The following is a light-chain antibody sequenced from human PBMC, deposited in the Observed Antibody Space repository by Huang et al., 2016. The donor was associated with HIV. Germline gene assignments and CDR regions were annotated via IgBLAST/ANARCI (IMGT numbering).Light chain of an antibody. Sequence: ELVLTQSPGTLSLSPGERATLSCSASQSVSNSYLAWYQQKPGQAPRLLIYGASSRTTGIPDRFSGSGTGTDFTLTISRLEPEDFAVYYCQQYGGSPWTFGQGTNVEV. V-gene: IGKV3-20*01. J-gene: IGKJ1*01. CDR1: QSVSNSY. CDR3: QQYGGSPWT. CDR2: GAS.